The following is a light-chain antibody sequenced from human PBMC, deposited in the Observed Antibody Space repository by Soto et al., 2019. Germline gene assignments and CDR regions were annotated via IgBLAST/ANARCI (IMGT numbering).Light chain of an antibody. J-gene: IGLJ3*02. CDR1: SSNIGAGYD. CDR3: QSHDSSLGVWV. CDR2: GNS. Sequence: QSVLTQPPSVSGAPGQRVTISCTGSSSNIGAGYDVHWYQQLPGTAPKLLIYGNSNRPSGVPDRFSGSKSGTSASLAITGLQAEDEADYYCQSHDSSLGVWVFGGGTKLTVL. V-gene: IGLV1-40*01.